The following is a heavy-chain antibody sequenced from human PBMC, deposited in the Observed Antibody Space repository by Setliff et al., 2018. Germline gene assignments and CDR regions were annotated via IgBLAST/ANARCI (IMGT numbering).Heavy chain of an antibody. D-gene: IGHD3-16*01. CDR3: ARLRGAFDY. J-gene: IGHJ4*02. V-gene: IGHV4-39*01. CDR2: IKYSGST. CDR1: GGSISSGGYY. Sequence: PSETLSLTCTVSGGSISSGGYYWGWIRQPPGKGLEWIAAIKYSGSTSFNPSLKSRVTISVDKSKSQFSLKLSSVTAVDTAVYYCARLRGAFDYWGQGTLGTVSS.